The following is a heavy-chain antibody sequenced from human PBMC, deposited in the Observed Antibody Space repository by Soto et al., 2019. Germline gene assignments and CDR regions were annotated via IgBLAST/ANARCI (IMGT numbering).Heavy chain of an antibody. CDR3: ARCPRLPAMGIHVGDGKCSSDF. Sequence: QVQLMQSRAEVKNPGASVKVSCKASGYTFSSYGISWVRQAPGQGLEWMGWISPYRGDTKYAQNFQGRVTMTTDTSTSTAYLEVSSLRSDDTAVYYCARCPRLPAMGIHVGDGKCSSDFWGQGTLVTVSS. CDR2: ISPYRGDT. CDR1: GYTFSSYG. J-gene: IGHJ4*02. D-gene: IGHD2-15*01. V-gene: IGHV1-18*01.